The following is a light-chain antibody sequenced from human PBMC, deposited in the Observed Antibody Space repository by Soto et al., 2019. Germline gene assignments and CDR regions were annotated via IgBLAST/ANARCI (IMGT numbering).Light chain of an antibody. CDR2: DAS. CDR1: QSVSSY. V-gene: IGKV3-11*01. J-gene: IGKJ1*01. Sequence: EIVLTQSPATLSLSPGERATLSCRASQSVSSYLAWYQQKPGRAPRLLIYDASNRATGIPARFSGSGSGTDFTLTISSLEPEDFAVYYCQQRSNWPPLTVGQGTKVDSK. CDR3: QQRSNWPPLT.